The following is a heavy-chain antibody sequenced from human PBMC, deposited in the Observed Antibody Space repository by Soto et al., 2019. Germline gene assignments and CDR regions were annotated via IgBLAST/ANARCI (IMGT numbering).Heavy chain of an antibody. CDR3: ARDRGDSSSWSGPYNWFDP. CDR1: GGTFSSYA. V-gene: IGHV1-69*06. Sequence: QVQLVQSGAEVKKPGSSVKVSCKASGGTFSSYAISWVRQAPGQGLEWMGGIIPIFGTANYAQKFQGRVTITADKSTSTAYMELSSLRSEDTAVYYCARDRGDSSSWSGPYNWFDPWGQGTLVTVSS. CDR2: IIPIFGTA. D-gene: IGHD6-13*01. J-gene: IGHJ5*02.